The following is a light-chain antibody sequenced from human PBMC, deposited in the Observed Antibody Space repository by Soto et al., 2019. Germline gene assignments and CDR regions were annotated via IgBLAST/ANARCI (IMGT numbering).Light chain of an antibody. CDR2: DVS. J-gene: IGLJ1*01. Sequence: SVLTQPAPVSGSPGQSITLSCTGTSSDVGGYNYVSWYQQHPGKAPKLMIYDVSNRPSGVSNRFSGSKSGNTASLTISGLQAEDEADYYCSSYTSSSTPYVFGTGTKVTVL. CDR1: SSDVGGYNY. V-gene: IGLV2-14*01. CDR3: SSYTSSSTPYV.